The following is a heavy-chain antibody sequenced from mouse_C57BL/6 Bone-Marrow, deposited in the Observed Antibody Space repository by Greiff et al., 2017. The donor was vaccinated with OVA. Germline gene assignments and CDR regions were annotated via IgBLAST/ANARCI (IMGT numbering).Heavy chain of an antibody. J-gene: IGHJ3*01. Sequence: EVQLQQSGPVLVKPGASVKMSCKASGYTFTDYYMNWVKQSHGKSLEWIGVINPYNGGTSYNQKFKGKATLTVDKSSSTAYMELNSLTSEDSAVYYCASDDGYYAWFAYWGQGTLVTVSA. CDR2: INPYNGGT. D-gene: IGHD2-3*01. V-gene: IGHV1-19*01. CDR1: GYTFTDYY. CDR3: ASDDGYYAWFAY.